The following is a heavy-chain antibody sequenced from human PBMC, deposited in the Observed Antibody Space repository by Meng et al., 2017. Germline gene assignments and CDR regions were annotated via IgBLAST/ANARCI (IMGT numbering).Heavy chain of an antibody. CDR3: ARQAYYYDSSGYYFGPPYDAFDI. Sequence: GGSLRLSCKGFGYRFTSYWIGWVRQMPGNGLEWMGIIYPGDSDTRYSTSFQGQVTIPADKSISTAYLQWSSLKASDTAMYYCARQAYYYDSSGYYFGPPYDAFDIWGQGTMVTVSS. J-gene: IGHJ3*02. CDR2: IYPGDSDT. V-gene: IGHV5-51*01. CDR1: GYRFTSYW. D-gene: IGHD3-22*01.